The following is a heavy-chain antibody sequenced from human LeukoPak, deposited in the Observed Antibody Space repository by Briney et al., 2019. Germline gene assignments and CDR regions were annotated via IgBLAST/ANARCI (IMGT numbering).Heavy chain of an antibody. CDR1: GGSISSYY. J-gene: IGHJ4*02. CDR3: ATALENSYRFKY. D-gene: IGHD5-18*01. Sequence: PSETLSLTCTVSGGSISSYYWSWIRQPPGKGLEGIGYIYNSGSTNYNPSLTSRVTISVDTSKNQFSLKLSSVTAADTAVYYCATALENSYRFKYWGQGTLVTVSS. V-gene: IGHV4-59*01. CDR2: IYNSGST.